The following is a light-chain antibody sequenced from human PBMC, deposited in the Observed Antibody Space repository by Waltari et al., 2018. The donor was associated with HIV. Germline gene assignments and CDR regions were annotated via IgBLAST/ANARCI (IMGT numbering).Light chain of an antibody. CDR3: MQGTHWPIT. V-gene: IGKV2-30*01. CDR1: QSLVYSDVNTY. CDR2: KVS. Sequence: VVVTQPPLSLPVSLGQPASISCNPSQSLVYSDVNTYLNWFHQRPGQSPRRLIYKVSNRDSGVPDRFSGSGSGTDFTLKISRVEAEDVGVYYCMQGTHWPITFGQGTRLEIK. J-gene: IGKJ5*01.